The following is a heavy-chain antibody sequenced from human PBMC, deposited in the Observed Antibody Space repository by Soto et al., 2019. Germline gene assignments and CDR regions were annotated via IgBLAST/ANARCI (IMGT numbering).Heavy chain of an antibody. J-gene: IGHJ6*02. CDR2: TYYPGTN. CDR1: GDPISSGGYF. D-gene: IGHD2-21*01. V-gene: IGHV4-31*03. CDR3: ARDRVRRDNKPYGMDV. Sequence: QVQLQESGPGLVQPSQTLSLTCTVSGDPISSGGYFWTWIRQHPGKALEWIGNTYYPGTNYYNPSLKSRISISVDTSKNQFSLKLTSVTAADTAIYYCARDRVRRDNKPYGMDVWGQGTTVTVSS.